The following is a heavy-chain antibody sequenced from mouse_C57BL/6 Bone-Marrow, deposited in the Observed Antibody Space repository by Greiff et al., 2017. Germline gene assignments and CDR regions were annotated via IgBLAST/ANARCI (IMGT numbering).Heavy chain of an antibody. CDR1: GFTFSSYG. D-gene: IGHD1-1*01. V-gene: IGHV5-6*01. CDR3: ARQNGCDY. J-gene: IGHJ2*01. CDR2: ISSGGSYT. Sequence: EVKLLESGGDLVKPGGSLKLSCAASGFTFSSYGMSWVRQTPDQRLEWVATISSGGSYTYYPGSVKGRFPISRDNSKNTLHLQMSSLKSEDTAMYYCARQNGCDYWGQGTTLTVSS.